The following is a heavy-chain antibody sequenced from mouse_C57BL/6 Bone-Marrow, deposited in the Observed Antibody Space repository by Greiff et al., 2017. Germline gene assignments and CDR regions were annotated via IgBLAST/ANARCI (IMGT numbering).Heavy chain of an antibody. CDR3: ARDYGSSYWYFDV. Sequence: VKLMESGPELVKPGASVKLSCKASGYTFTSYDINWVKQRPGQGLEWIGWIYPRDGSTKYNEKFKGKATLTVDTSSSTAYMERHSLTSEDSAVYVCARDYGSSYWYFDVWGTGTTVTVSS. CDR2: IYPRDGST. V-gene: IGHV1-85*01. J-gene: IGHJ1*03. CDR1: GYTFTSYD. D-gene: IGHD1-1*01.